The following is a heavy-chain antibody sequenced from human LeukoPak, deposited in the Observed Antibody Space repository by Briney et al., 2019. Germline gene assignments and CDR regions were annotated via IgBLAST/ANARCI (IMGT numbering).Heavy chain of an antibody. V-gene: IGHV4-59*08. D-gene: IGHD6-13*01. CDR1: GGSISSYY. J-gene: IGHJ3*02. Sequence: SETLSLTCTVSGGSISSYYWSWIRQPPGKGLEWIGYIYYSGSTNYNPSLKSRVTISVDTSKNQFSLKLSSVTAADTAVYYCARHYPSYSSSWPDAFDIWGQGTMVTVSS. CDR3: ARHYPSYSSSWPDAFDI. CDR2: IYYSGST.